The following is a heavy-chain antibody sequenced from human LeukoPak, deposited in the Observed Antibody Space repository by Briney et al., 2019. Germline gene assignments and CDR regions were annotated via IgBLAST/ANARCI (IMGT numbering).Heavy chain of an antibody. CDR2: IIPILGIA. D-gene: IGHD6-13*01. J-gene: IGHJ5*02. CDR1: GGTFSSYA. Sequence: ASVKVSCKASGGTFSSYAISWVRQAPGQGLEWMGRIIPILGIANYAQKFQGRVTITADKSTSTAYMELSSLRSEDTAVYYCARSGIAAPGGWFDPWGQGTLVTVSS. V-gene: IGHV1-69*04. CDR3: ARSGIAAPGGWFDP.